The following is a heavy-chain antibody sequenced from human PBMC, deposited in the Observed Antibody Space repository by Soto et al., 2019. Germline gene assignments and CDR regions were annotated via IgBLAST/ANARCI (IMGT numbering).Heavy chain of an antibody. CDR3: ARSLVPYSNYLPSNMDV. D-gene: IGHD4-4*01. CDR2: INWNGGST. Sequence: GGSLRLSCAASGFTFDDYGMSWVRQAPGKGLEWVSGINWNGGSTGYADSVKGRFTISRDNAKNSLYLQMNSLRAEDTALYYCARSLVPYSNYLPSNMDVWGQGTTVTVSS. CDR1: GFTFDDYG. V-gene: IGHV3-20*04. J-gene: IGHJ6*02.